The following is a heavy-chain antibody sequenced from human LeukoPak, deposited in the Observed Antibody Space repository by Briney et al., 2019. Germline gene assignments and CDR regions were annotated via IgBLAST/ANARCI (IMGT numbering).Heavy chain of an antibody. CDR1: GFTFGDYS. CDR2: IRSKAYGGTT. V-gene: IGHV3-49*04. CDR3: TRGRRATHDY. D-gene: IGHD1-26*01. Sequence: GGSLRLSCTASGFTFGDYSMNWVRQAPGKGLKWVGFIRSKAYGGTTEYAASVKGRFTISRDDSKSIAYLQMNSLKTEDTAVYYCTRGRRATHDYWGQGTLVTVSS. J-gene: IGHJ4*02.